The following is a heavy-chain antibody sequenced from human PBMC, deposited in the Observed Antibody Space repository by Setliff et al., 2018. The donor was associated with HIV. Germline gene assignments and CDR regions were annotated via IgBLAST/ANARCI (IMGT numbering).Heavy chain of an antibody. CDR1: GYSISSYY. D-gene: IGHD3-16*01. V-gene: IGHV4-34*01. J-gene: IGHJ4*02. CDR2: INRSGGT. Sequence: SETLSLTCAVSGYSISSYYWNWLRQPPGKGLEWIGEINRSGGTNYHPSLKSRATISVDTSMNHFSLNLTSVTAADTAVYFCARDMMRWLVMVPGATWGYFDSWGQGALVTVSS. CDR3: ARDMMRWLVMVPGATWGYFDS.